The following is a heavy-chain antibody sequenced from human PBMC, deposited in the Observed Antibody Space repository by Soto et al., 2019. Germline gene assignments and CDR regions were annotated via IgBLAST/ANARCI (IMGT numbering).Heavy chain of an antibody. CDR3: AKDVAVAGYYYYYMDV. CDR1: GFTFSSYA. D-gene: IGHD6-19*01. CDR2: ISGSGGST. J-gene: IGHJ6*03. Sequence: GGSLRLSCAASGFTFSSYAMSWVRQAPGKGLEWVSAISGSGGSTYYADSVKGRFTISRDNSKNTLYLQMNSLRAEDTAVYYCAKDVAVAGYYYYYMDVWGKGTTVTVSS. V-gene: IGHV3-23*01.